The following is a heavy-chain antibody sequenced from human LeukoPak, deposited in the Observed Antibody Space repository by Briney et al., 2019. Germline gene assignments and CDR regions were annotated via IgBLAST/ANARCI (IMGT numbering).Heavy chain of an antibody. CDR2: INPNSGGT. Sequence: ASVKVSCKASGYTFTGYYMHWVRQAPGQGLEWMGWINPNSGGTNYAQKFQGRVTMTRDTSISTAYMELSRLRSDDTAVYYCARAAKGSGKYYFDYWGQGTLVTVSS. CDR1: GYTFTGYY. V-gene: IGHV1-2*02. J-gene: IGHJ4*02. D-gene: IGHD3-10*01. CDR3: ARAAKGSGKYYFDY.